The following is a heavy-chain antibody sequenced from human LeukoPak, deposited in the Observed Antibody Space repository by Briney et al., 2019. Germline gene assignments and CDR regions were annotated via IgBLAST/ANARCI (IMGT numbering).Heavy chain of an antibody. Sequence: SVKVSCKASGGSFSSYAISWVRQAPGQGLEWMGGIIPIFGTANYAQKFQDRVTITADESTSTAYLELSSLRSEDTAVYYCARGPASGSWFDLWGQGTLVTVSS. J-gene: IGHJ5*02. D-gene: IGHD2-2*01. CDR1: GGSFSSYA. CDR3: ARGPASGSWFDL. CDR2: IIPIFGTA. V-gene: IGHV1-69*13.